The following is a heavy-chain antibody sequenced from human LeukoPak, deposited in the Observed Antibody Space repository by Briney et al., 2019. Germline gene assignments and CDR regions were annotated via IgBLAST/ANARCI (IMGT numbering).Heavy chain of an antibody. CDR2: IYYSGTT. J-gene: IGHJ4*02. CDR3: ARGVYIAAAQYGY. D-gene: IGHD6-13*01. CDR1: GGPISSYY. V-gene: IGHV4-59*01. Sequence: AETLSLTCTVSGGPISSYYWSWLRQPPGKGLEWIGYIYYSGTTNYNPSLKSRVTISVATSKNQFSLKLSSVTAADTAVYYCARGVYIAAAQYGYWGQGTLVTVSS.